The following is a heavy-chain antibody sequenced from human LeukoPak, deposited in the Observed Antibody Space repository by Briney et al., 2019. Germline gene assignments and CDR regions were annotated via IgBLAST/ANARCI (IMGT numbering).Heavy chain of an antibody. CDR3: ARLSYGYDPYFFDY. J-gene: IGHJ4*01. CDR1: NFSVSSHYY. Sequence: SETLSLTCTVSNFSVSSHYYWGWVRQPPGKGLEWIGAVFHTGSPYYNPSLKSRVTISIDTSKKEFSLDLGSVTAADTAIYYCARLSYGYDPYFFDYWGHGTLVTVST. D-gene: IGHD5-12*01. CDR2: VFHTGSP. V-gene: IGHV4-38-2*02.